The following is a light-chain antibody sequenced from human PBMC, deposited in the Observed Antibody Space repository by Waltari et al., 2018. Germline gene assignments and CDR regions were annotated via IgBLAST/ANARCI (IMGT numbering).Light chain of an antibody. V-gene: IGLV3-25*03. CDR3: QSSDNSGTFVI. J-gene: IGLJ2*01. CDR1: ALAKEF. CDR2: KDT. Sequence: SYELTQPPSVSVSPGQTARITCPGDALAKEFAYWYQQKAGQAPGMVMFKDTERPSGIPERFSGSSSGTTVTLTISGVQAEDEADYYCQSSDNSGTFVIFGGGTKVTVL.